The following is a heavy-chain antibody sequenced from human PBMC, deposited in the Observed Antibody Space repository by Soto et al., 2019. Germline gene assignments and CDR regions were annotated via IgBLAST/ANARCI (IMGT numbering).Heavy chain of an antibody. Sequence: GGSLRLSCAASGFTFSNAWMNWVRQAPGKGLEWVSRIKSKTDGGTTDYAAPVKGRFTISRDDSKNTLYLQMNSLKTEDTAVYYCTTVRSVSKVVVAAKGDYYGMDVWGQGTTVTVSS. D-gene: IGHD2-15*01. V-gene: IGHV3-15*07. CDR3: TTVRSVSKVVVAAKGDYYGMDV. J-gene: IGHJ6*02. CDR2: IKSKTDGGTT. CDR1: GFTFSNAW.